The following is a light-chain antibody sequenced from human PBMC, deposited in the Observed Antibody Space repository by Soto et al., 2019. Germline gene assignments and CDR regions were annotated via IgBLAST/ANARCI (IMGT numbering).Light chain of an antibody. CDR3: QQYNNWPRT. CDR1: QSVSSGY. CDR2: GAS. V-gene: IGKV3-20*01. J-gene: IGKJ1*01. Sequence: EIVLTQSPGTLSLSPGERGTLSCRASQSVSSGYLAWYQQKPGQAPRLLIYGASSRATGIPDRFSGSGSGTEFTLTISSLQSEDFAVYYCQQYNNWPRTFGQGTKVDI.